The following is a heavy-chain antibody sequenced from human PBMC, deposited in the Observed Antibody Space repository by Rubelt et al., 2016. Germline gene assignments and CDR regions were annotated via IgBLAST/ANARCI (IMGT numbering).Heavy chain of an antibody. D-gene: IGHD3-10*01. CDR2: IYYSGST. CDR1: GGSITSDSHY. Sequence: QLHESGPGLVKPSETLSLICSVSGGSITSDSHYWSWIRQPPGKGLEWIGYIYYSGSTNSNPSLKSRLTISVDTSRNQLSLSFSSGAAADTAVYYCARHTRGSGSQAHDCWGQGMLVTVSS. CDR3: ARHTRGSGSQAHDC. J-gene: IGHJ4*02. V-gene: IGHV4-61*01.